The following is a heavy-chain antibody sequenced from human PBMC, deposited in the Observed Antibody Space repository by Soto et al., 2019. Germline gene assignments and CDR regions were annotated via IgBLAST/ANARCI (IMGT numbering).Heavy chain of an antibody. V-gene: IGHV3-23*01. J-gene: IGHJ6*02. D-gene: IGHD4-17*01. CDR2: ISGSGGST. Sequence: HPGGSVRLSCAASGFTFSSYAMSWVRQAPGKGLEWVSAISGSGGSTYYADSVKGRFTISRDNSKNTLYLQMNSLRAEDTAVYYCASHGDSPYYYYYGMDVWGQGTTVTVSS. CDR1: GFTFSSYA. CDR3: ASHGDSPYYYYYGMDV.